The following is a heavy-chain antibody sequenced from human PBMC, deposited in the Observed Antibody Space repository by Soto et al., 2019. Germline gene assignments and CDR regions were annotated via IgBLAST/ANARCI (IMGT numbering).Heavy chain of an antibody. Sequence: PGESLKISCKGSGYSFTTYWIGWVRQMPGKGLECMGIIYPGDSDTRYSPSFQGQVTISADKSINTAYLQWSSLKASDTAIYYCARGGAAAEPLFVYWGQGTLVTVSS. D-gene: IGHD1-1*01. CDR2: IYPGDSDT. CDR1: GYSFTTYW. J-gene: IGHJ4*02. CDR3: ARGGAAAEPLFVY. V-gene: IGHV5-51*01.